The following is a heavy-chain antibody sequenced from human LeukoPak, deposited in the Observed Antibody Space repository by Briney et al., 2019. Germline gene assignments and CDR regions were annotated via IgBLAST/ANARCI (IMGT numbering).Heavy chain of an antibody. CDR2: FYHSGST. V-gene: IGHV4-38-2*02. CDR1: GYSITSGYY. D-gene: IGHD3-3*01. Sequence: SETLSLTCSVSGYSITSGYYWGWIRQPPGKGLQWIGSFYHSGSTYYNPSLKSRVSISVDTSNNQFSLKLRSLTAADTAVYYCARVLPPFWSGLDYWGQGTLVSLSS. J-gene: IGHJ4*02. CDR3: ARVLPPFWSGLDY.